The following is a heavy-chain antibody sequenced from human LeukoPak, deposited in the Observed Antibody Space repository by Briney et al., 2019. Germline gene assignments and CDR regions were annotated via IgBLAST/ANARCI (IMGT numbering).Heavy chain of an antibody. Sequence: SETLSLTCTVSGGSISSSSYYWGWIRQPPGKGLEWIGSIYHSGSTYYNPSLKSRVTISVDTSKNQFSLKLSSVTAADTAVYYCARDLGGVGATGLPVYWGQGTLVTVSS. CDR3: ARDLGGVGATGLPVY. CDR1: GGSISSSSYY. D-gene: IGHD1-26*01. J-gene: IGHJ4*02. V-gene: IGHV4-39*07. CDR2: IYHSGST.